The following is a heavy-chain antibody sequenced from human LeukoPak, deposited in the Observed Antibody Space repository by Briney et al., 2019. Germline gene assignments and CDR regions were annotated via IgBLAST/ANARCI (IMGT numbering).Heavy chain of an antibody. CDR2: IYYSGST. Sequence: SQTLSLTCTVSGGSISSGDYYWRWGRQPPGRGLELVGYIYYSGSTYYNPSLKSRATISVVPSNNPFSLKQRSVSPAGPALHSRAREADTTMVRGSGRFDDGGEGTLVTVSS. J-gene: IGHJ4*02. D-gene: IGHD3-10*01. CDR1: GGSISSGDYY. CDR3: AREADTTMVRGSGRFDD. V-gene: IGHV4-30-4*08.